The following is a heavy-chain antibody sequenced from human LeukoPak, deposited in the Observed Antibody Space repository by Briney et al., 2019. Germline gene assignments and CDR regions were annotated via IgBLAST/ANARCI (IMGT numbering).Heavy chain of an antibody. D-gene: IGHD6-6*01. Sequence: PGGSLRLSCAASGFTFSSYWMHWVRQAPGKGLVWVSRINSDGRSTRYADSVKGRFTISRDNAKNTLYLQMNSLRAEDTAVYYCASLEYSSSQGRDYWGQGTLVTVSS. CDR2: INSDGRST. V-gene: IGHV3-74*01. CDR3: ASLEYSSSQGRDY. CDR1: GFTFSSYW. J-gene: IGHJ4*02.